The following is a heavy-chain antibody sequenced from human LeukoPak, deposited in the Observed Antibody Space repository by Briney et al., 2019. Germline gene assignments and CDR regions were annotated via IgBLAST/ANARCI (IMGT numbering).Heavy chain of an antibody. J-gene: IGHJ6*03. CDR2: IYPGDSET. V-gene: IGHV5-51*01. CDR3: ARRGTGGELIHYSPGYMDV. CDR1: GYSFTSYW. Sequence: GESLKISCKGSGYSFTSYWIGWARQMPGKGLEWMGIIYPGDSETRYSPSFQGQVPISADKSLSTAYLLWSSLKASDTAVYYCARRGTGGELIHYSPGYMDVWGKGTTVTVSS. D-gene: IGHD3-10*01.